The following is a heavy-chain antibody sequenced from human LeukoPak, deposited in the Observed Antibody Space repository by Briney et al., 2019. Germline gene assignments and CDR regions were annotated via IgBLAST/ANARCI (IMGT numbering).Heavy chain of an antibody. V-gene: IGHV1-69*01. CDR3: ARENGDYGYYYGMDV. D-gene: IGHD4-17*01. CDR1: GGTFSSYA. CDR2: IIPIFGTA. J-gene: IGHJ6*04. Sequence: SVKVSCKASGGTFSSYAISWVRQAPGQGLEWMGGIIPIFGTANYAQKFQGRVTITADESTSTAYMELSSLRSEDTAVYYCARENGDYGYYYGMDVWGKGTTVTVSS.